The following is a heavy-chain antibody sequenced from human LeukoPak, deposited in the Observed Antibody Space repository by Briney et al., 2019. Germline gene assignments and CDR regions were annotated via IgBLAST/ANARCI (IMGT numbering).Heavy chain of an antibody. J-gene: IGHJ4*02. D-gene: IGHD5-24*01. CDR3: ASGEMATSPIDY. V-gene: IGHV3-30-3*01. CDR1: GFTFSSYA. CDR2: ISYDGSNK. Sequence: GGSLRLSCAASGFTFSSYAMHWVRQAPGKGLEWVAVISYDGSNKYYADSVKGRFTISRDNSKNTLYLQMNSLRAEDTAVYYCASGEMATSPIDYWGQGTLVTVSS.